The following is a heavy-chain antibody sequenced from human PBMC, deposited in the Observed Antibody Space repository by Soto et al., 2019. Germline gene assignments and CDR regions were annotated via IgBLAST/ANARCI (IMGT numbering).Heavy chain of an antibody. CDR1: GFTFTNYI. CDR3: ARGPEYNWNDGSYYYYYMDV. D-gene: IGHD1-1*01. J-gene: IGHJ6*03. Sequence: SGGSLRLSCAASGFTFTNYIMTWVRQAPGKGLEWVSYNSGSRSTVYYADSVKGRFTIFRDNAKSSLYLQMNSLRAEDTAVYYCARGPEYNWNDGSYYYYYMDVWGTGTTVTVSS. CDR2: NSGSRSTV. V-gene: IGHV3-48*01.